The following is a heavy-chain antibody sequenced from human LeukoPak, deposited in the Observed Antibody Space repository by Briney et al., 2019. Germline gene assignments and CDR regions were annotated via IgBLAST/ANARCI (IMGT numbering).Heavy chain of an antibody. V-gene: IGHV1-46*01. Sequence: ASVKVSCKASGYTFTSYYMYWVRQAPGQGLEWMGIINPSGGSTSYAQKFQGRVTMTRDMSTSTVYMELSSLRSEDTAVYYCARRRDSSGYETDWFDPWGQGTLVTVSS. CDR1: GYTFTSYY. CDR3: ARRRDSSGYETDWFDP. D-gene: IGHD3-22*01. CDR2: INPSGGST. J-gene: IGHJ5*02.